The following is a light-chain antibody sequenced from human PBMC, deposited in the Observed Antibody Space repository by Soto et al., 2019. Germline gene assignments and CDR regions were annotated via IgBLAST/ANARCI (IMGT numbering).Light chain of an antibody. CDR1: RSVGSD. CDR3: QQYNNWPPIT. V-gene: IGKV3D-15*01. J-gene: IGKJ5*01. CDR2: DIF. Sequence: EIVMTQSPATLSVSPGERATLSCRSSRSVGSDLAWYQQKPGQAPRLVIYDIFTRATGIPARFSGSGSGTEFTLTISSLQSEDFAVYYCQQYNNWPPITFGQGTRLEIK.